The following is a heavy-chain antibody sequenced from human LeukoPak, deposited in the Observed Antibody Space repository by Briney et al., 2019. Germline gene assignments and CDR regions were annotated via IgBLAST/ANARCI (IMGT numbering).Heavy chain of an antibody. V-gene: IGHV1-3*01. CDR2: INAGNGNT. Sequence: GSSVKVSCKASGYTFTSYAMHWVRQAPGQRLEWMGWINAGNGNTKYSQKFQGRVTITRDTSASTAYMELSSLRSEDTAVYYCARARGQWLSPAIFDYWGQGTLVTVSS. D-gene: IGHD6-19*01. J-gene: IGHJ4*02. CDR3: ARARGQWLSPAIFDY. CDR1: GYTFTSYA.